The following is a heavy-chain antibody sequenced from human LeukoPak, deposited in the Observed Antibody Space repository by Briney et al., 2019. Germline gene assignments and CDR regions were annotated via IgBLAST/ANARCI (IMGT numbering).Heavy chain of an antibody. CDR3: GDILTGLDY. CDR1: GFSFSIFA. J-gene: IGHJ4*02. CDR2: SGSGGYT. V-gene: IGHV3-23*01. Sequence: PGGSLRLSCAASGFSFSIFAMNWVRQAPGQGLEWVSGSGGYTYYADSVKGRFTISRDNSKNTLYLQMNSLRAEDTAVYYCGDILTGLDYWGQGTLVTVSS. D-gene: IGHD3-9*01.